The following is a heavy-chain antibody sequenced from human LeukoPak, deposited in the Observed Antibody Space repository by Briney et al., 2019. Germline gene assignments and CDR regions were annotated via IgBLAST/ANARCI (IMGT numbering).Heavy chain of an antibody. CDR3: ARDSGH. V-gene: IGHV3-72*01. CDR1: GFTFSDHY. CDR2: SRNKGNSYTT. D-gene: IGHD3-10*01. J-gene: IGHJ1*01. Sequence: GGSLRLSCAASGFTFSDHYMDWVRQAPGKGRQWVGRSRNKGNSYTTEYAASVKGRFTISRDDSKKSMYLQMNSLKTEDTAVYYCARDSGHWGQGTLVTVSS.